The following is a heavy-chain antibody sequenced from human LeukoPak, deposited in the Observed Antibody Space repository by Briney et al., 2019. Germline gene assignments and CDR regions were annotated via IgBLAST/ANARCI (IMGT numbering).Heavy chain of an antibody. V-gene: IGHV3-7*01. CDR1: GFTFSAYW. J-gene: IGHJ4*02. D-gene: IGHD4-11*01. CDR2: IKQDGSEK. CDR3: VDGTTPDF. Sequence: PGRSLRLSCTASGFTFSAYWMSWVRQARGRGLEWLASIKQDGSEKYYVDSVKGRFTISRDNARNSVYLQMDSLRPEDTAVYYCVDGTTPDFWGQGTPVTISS.